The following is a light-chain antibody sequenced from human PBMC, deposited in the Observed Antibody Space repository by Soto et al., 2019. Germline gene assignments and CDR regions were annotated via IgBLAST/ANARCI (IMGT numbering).Light chain of an antibody. Sequence: LIQSSGGLSFPPGAGHTHSCRASQSLTSYLAWYQQKPGEAPTLLIYDASNRATGSPPRCSGSGSGTDFTLTISSLEPEDFAIYYCQQRISCPPYTFGQGTKVDIK. J-gene: IGKJ2*01. CDR1: QSLTSY. V-gene: IGKV3-11*01. CDR2: DAS. CDR3: QQRISCPPYT.